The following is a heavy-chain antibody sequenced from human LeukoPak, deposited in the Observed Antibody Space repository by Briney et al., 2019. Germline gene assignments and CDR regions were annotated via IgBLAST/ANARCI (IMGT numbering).Heavy chain of an antibody. J-gene: IGHJ4*02. CDR1: GGSISSGGYY. Sequence: SQTLSLTCTVSGGSISSGGYYWSWIRQHPGKGLEWIGYIYYSGSTYYNPSLKSRVTISVGTSKNQFSLKLSSVTAADTAVYYCARDSRTVTAIDYWGQGTLVTVSS. CDR3: ARDSRTVTAIDY. D-gene: IGHD4-17*01. V-gene: IGHV4-31*03. CDR2: IYYSGST.